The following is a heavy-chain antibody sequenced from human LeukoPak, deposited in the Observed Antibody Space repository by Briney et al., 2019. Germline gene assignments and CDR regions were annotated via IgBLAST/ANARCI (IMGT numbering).Heavy chain of an antibody. CDR3: ARDCSGGSCYYYYGMDV. CDR1: GGTFSSYA. Sequence: SVKVSCKASGGTFSSYAISWVGQAPGQGLEWMGGIIPIFGTANYAQKFQGRVTITADESTSTAYMELSSLRSEDTAVYYCARDCSGGSCYYYYGMDVWGQGTTVTVSS. V-gene: IGHV1-69*13. J-gene: IGHJ6*02. CDR2: IIPIFGTA. D-gene: IGHD2-15*01.